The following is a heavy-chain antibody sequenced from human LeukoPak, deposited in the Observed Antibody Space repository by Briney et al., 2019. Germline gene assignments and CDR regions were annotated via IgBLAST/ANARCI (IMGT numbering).Heavy chain of an antibody. CDR2: IYHSGST. Sequence: SETLSLTCAVSGGSISSGGYSWSWIRQPPGKGLEWIGYIYHSGSTYYNPSLKSRVTISVDRSKNQFSLKLSSVTAADTAVYYCARDHRGYFDYWGQGTLVTVSS. D-gene: IGHD2-21*01. CDR1: GGSISSGGYS. J-gene: IGHJ4*02. CDR3: ARDHRGYFDY. V-gene: IGHV4-30-2*01.